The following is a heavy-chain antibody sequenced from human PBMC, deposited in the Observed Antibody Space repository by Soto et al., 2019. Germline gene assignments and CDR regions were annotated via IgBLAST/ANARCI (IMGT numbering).Heavy chain of an antibody. J-gene: IGHJ4*02. CDR1: GVSVSSGSFY. CDR3: ARGATVTQYDY. V-gene: IGHV4-61*01. D-gene: IGHD4-17*01. Sequence: QAQLQAWGAGLLKPSETLSLTCTVSGVSVSSGSFYWAWIRQPPGKGLEWIGFGSYSGTTNYKPSLKSRVTISVDTSRSQISLKVSSLTAADTAVYYCARGATVTQYDYWGQGTLVTVSS. CDR2: GSYSGTT.